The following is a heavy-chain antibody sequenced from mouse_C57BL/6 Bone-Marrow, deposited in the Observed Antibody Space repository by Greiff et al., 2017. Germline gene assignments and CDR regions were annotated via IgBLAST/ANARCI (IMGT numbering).Heavy chain of an antibody. CDR2: ISYDGSN. CDR1: GYSITSGYY. V-gene: IGHV3-6*01. CDR3: ARRDGPGDWFDY. Sequence: EVKLEESGPGLVKPSQSLSLTCSVTGYSITSGYYWNWIRQFPGNKLEWMGYISYDGSNNYNPSLKNRISITRDTSKNQFFLKLNSVTTEDTATYYCARRDGPGDWFDYWGQGTTLTVSS. J-gene: IGHJ2*01. D-gene: IGHD2-3*01.